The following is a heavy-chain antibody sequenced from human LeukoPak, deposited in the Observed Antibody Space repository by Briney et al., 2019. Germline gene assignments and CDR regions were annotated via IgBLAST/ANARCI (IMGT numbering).Heavy chain of an antibody. CDR3: AREDYYGSGSPLGY. CDR1: XXTFSDYY. J-gene: IGHJ4*02. Sequence: GGSLRLSCAXSXXTFSDYYMSWIRQAPGKGLEWVSYISSSGSTIYYADSVKGRFTISRDNAKNSLYLQMNSLRAEDTAVYYCAREDYYGSGSPLGYWGQGTLVTVSS. CDR2: ISSSGSTI. V-gene: IGHV3-11*01. D-gene: IGHD3-10*01.